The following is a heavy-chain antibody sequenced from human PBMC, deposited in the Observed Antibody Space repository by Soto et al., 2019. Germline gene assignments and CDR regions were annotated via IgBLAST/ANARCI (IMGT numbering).Heavy chain of an antibody. CDR2: ISDSGHYI. J-gene: IGHJ5*01. Sequence: GWSLRLSCAASGFPFSTYGMNWVRQAPGKGLEWLSSISDSGHYIYYADSVKGRFTISRDNAKNSLFLQMNRLRGEDTAVYYCARSGLALPYSASHWFDPWGQGNMVTV. D-gene: IGHD3-22*01. CDR1: GFPFSTYG. V-gene: IGHV3-21*01. CDR3: ARSGLALPYSASHWFDP.